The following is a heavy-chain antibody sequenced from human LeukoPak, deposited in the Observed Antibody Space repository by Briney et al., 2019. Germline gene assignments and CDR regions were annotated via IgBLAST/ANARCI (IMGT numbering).Heavy chain of an antibody. D-gene: IGHD3-16*02. V-gene: IGHV3-7*03. CDR3: ARGRPGGCDYVWGSYRFCYLDY. CDR2: INPDGRDT. J-gene: IGHJ4*02. Sequence: GGSLRLSCVVSGFTFNRCWMNWVRQAPGRGLEWVAHINPDGRDTYYVDSVKGRFTISRDNAQNSMYLQMNSLRAEDTAVYYCARGRPGGCDYVWGSYRFCYLDYWGQGTLVTVSS. CDR1: GFTFNRCW.